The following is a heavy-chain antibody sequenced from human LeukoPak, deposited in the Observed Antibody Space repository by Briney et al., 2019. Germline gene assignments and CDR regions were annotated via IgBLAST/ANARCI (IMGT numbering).Heavy chain of an antibody. CDR2: IYYSGST. V-gene: IGHV4-30-4*01. CDR1: GGSISSGDYY. CDR3: ASNDFWSGFDY. Sequence: PSQTLSLTCTVSGGSISSGDYYWRWIRQPPGKGLEWIGYIYYSGSTYYNPSLKSRVTISVDTSKNQSSLKLSSVTAADTAVYYCASNDFWSGFDYWGQGTLVTVSS. J-gene: IGHJ4*02. D-gene: IGHD3-3*01.